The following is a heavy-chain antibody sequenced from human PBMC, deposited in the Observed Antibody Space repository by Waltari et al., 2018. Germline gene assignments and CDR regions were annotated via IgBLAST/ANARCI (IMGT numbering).Heavy chain of an antibody. J-gene: IGHJ5*01. CDR3: ATAVGGNMEFDN. D-gene: IGHD6-19*01. V-gene: IGHV1-18*01. CDR1: AYTFSTFG. CDR2: ISAHNVNT. Sequence: QVRLVQSGPEVKQPGASVKFSCKASAYTFSTFGITWVRQAPGQVLEWMGWISAHNVNTNPAQKFQDRVTLTTDTSTYTAYMELRSLTSDDTAVYYCATAVGGNMEFDNWGQGTLVTVSS.